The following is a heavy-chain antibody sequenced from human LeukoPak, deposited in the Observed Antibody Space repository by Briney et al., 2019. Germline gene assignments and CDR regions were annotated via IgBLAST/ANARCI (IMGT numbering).Heavy chain of an antibody. CDR1: GGSISSSSYY. CDR2: IYYSGST. D-gene: IGHD5-18*01. CDR3: ARARGYSYGFRWFDP. J-gene: IGHJ5*02. V-gene: IGHV4-39*07. Sequence: PSETLSLTCTVSGGSISSSSYYWGWIRQPPGKGLEWIGSIYYSGSTYYNPSLKSRVTISVDTSKNQFSLKLSSVTAADTAVYYCARARGYSYGFRWFDPWGQGTLVTVSS.